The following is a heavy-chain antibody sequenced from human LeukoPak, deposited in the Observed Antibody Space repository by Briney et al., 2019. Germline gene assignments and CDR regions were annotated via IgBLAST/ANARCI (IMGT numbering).Heavy chain of an antibody. CDR3: ARSRRGYYMDV. Sequence: ASVKVSFKSSGYSFNNYDINWVRQAAGQGPEWMGRLDPHSGDTDYAQKFRGRVIMTKNTSINTAYLEFSSLISEDTAVYYCARSRRGYYMDVWGRGTTVTVSS. J-gene: IGHJ6*03. CDR2: LDPHSGDT. CDR1: GYSFNNYD. V-gene: IGHV1-8*01.